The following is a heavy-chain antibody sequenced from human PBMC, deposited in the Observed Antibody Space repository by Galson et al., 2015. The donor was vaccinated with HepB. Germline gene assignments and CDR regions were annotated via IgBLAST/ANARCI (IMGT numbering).Heavy chain of an antibody. CDR3: TTAPPIYYDSSGYLTFDY. D-gene: IGHD3-22*01. Sequence: SLRLSCAASGFTFSNAWMSWVRQAPGKGLEWVGRIKSKTDGGTTDYAAPVKGRFTISRDDSKNTLYLQMNSLKTEDTAVYYCTTAPPIYYDSSGYLTFDYWGQGTLVTVSS. CDR2: IKSKTDGGTT. J-gene: IGHJ4*02. CDR1: GFTFSNAW. V-gene: IGHV3-15*01.